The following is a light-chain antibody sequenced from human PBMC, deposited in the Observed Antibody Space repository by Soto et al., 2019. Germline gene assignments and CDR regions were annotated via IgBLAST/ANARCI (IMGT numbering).Light chain of an antibody. V-gene: IGLV2-23*02. CDR1: SIDVGTYTL. CDR2: EVT. Sequence: ALTQPASVSGSPGQSITISCTGTSIDVGTYTLVSWYRQYPGKAPKLLLYEVTKLPSGVSNRFSGSKSGNTASLTISGLQAEDEADYFCCSYAGSKTFVVFGGGTKVTVL. J-gene: IGLJ2*01. CDR3: CSYAGSKTFVV.